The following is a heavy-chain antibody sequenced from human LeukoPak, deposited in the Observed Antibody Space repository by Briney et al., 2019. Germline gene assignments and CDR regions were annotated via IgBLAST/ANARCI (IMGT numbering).Heavy chain of an antibody. CDR3: AREEGATQDAN. CDR2: VYHTGGT. V-gene: IGHV4-38-2*02. Sequence: SETLSLTCTVSGFSISSGYYWAWIRPPPGKGLEWIGSVYHTGGTYYNPSLKSRVTISVDTSRNQFSLGLSSVTAPDTAVYYCAREEGATQDANWGQGTLVLVSS. D-gene: IGHD1-26*01. CDR1: GFSISSGYY. J-gene: IGHJ4*02.